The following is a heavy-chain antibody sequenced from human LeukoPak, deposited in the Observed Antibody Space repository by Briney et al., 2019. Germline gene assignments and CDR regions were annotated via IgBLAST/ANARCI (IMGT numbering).Heavy chain of an antibody. CDR3: ARDTRYCSGGSCDGDY. CDR2: INPNSGGT. D-gene: IGHD2-15*01. V-gene: IGHV1-2*02. Sequence: GASVKVSCKAPGYTFTGYYMHWVRQAPGQGLEWMGWINPNSGGTNYAQKFQGRVTMTRDTSISTAYMELSRLRSDDTAVYYCARDTRYCSGGSCDGDYWGQGTLVTVSS. J-gene: IGHJ4*02. CDR1: GYTFTGYY.